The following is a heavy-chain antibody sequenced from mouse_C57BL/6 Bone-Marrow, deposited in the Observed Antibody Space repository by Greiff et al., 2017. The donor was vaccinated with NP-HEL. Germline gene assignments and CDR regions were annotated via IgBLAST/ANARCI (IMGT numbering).Heavy chain of an antibody. D-gene: IGHD6-1*01. V-gene: IGHV5-4*01. CDR1: GFTFSSYA. CDR2: ISDGGSYT. CDR3: ASSLYAMDY. J-gene: IGHJ4*01. Sequence: EVHLVESGGGLVKPGGSLKLSCAASGFTFSSYAMSWVRQTPEKRLEWVATISDGGSYTYYPDNVKGRFTISRDNAKNNLYLQMSHLKSEDTAMYYCASSLYAMDYWGQGTSVTVSS.